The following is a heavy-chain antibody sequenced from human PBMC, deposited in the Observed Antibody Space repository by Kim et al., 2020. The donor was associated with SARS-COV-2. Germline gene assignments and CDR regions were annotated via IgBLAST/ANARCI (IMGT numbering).Heavy chain of an antibody. CDR3: ASSLLPEYYYYYYGMDV. Sequence: ASVKVSCKASGYTFTSYDINWVRQATGQGLEWMGWMNPNSGNTGYAQKFQGRVTMTRNTSISTAYMELSSLRSEDTAVYYCASSLLPEYYYYYYGMDVWGQGTTVTVSS. CDR1: GYTFTSYD. V-gene: IGHV1-8*01. D-gene: IGHD3-10*01. J-gene: IGHJ6*02. CDR2: MNPNSGNT.